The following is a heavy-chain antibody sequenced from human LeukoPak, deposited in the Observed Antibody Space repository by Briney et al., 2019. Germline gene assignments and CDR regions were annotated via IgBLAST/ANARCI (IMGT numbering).Heavy chain of an antibody. CDR3: ARVNGNFYDSRGYYHHFDY. CDR2: ISPSIGPA. V-gene: IGHV1-18*01. CDR1: GYTFTSYG. J-gene: IGHJ4*02. D-gene: IGHD3-22*01. Sequence: ASVKVSCKASGYTFTSYGISWVRQAPGQGPEWMGWISPSIGPAVYSQNFQGRFTVTTDTSTNTAYMELRSLRSGDTAVYYCARVNGNFYDSRGYYHHFDYWGQGTLVTVSS.